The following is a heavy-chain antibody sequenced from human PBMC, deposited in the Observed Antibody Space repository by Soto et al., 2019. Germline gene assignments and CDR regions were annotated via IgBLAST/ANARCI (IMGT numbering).Heavy chain of an antibody. CDR2: ISPSNGNT. CDR3: ARATSNSFDY. J-gene: IGHJ4*02. CDR1: GFTFNTYF. Sequence: HVQLLQSGGELKKPGASVKVSCNTSGFTFNTYFISWVRQAPGQGLEWMGWISPSNGNTKYGEKFQGRVTMTTATITRTAYMELRTLRIDDTAVYYCARATSNSFDYCCQGPLVTVSS. D-gene: IGHD2-2*01. V-gene: IGHV1-18*01.